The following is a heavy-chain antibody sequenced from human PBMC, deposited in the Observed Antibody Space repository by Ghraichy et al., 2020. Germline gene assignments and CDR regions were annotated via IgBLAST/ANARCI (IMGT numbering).Heavy chain of an antibody. J-gene: IGHJ5*02. Sequence: SETLSLTCAVYGGSFSGYYWSWIRQPPGKGLEWIGEINHSGSTNYNPSLKSRVTISVDTSKNQFSLKLSSVTAADTAVYYCSSGGYYIPGTPREYNWFDPWGQGTLVTVSS. V-gene: IGHV4-34*01. CDR2: INHSGST. CDR1: GGSFSGYY. CDR3: SSGGYYIPGTPREYNWFDP. D-gene: IGHD3-10*01.